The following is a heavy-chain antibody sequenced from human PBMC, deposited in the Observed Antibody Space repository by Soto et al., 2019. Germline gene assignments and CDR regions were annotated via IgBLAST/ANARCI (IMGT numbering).Heavy chain of an antibody. CDR3: ATDLVGVTHPPFAY. Sequence: GASVKVSCEVCGYALTELSMHWVRQAPGKGLEWMGGFDPEDGETIYAQKFQGRVTMTEDTSTDAAYMELSGLRSEDTAVYYCATDLVGVTHPPFAYWGQGTLVPVSS. J-gene: IGHJ4*02. D-gene: IGHD3-16*01. CDR1: GYALTELS. CDR2: FDPEDGET. V-gene: IGHV1-24*01.